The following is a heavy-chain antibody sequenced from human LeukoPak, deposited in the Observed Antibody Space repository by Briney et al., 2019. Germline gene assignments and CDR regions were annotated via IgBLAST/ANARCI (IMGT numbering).Heavy chain of an antibody. CDR3: ARVSVGCSSTSCYTPYNWFDP. J-gene: IGHJ5*02. Sequence: ASVKVSCKVSGYPLTELSMHWVRLAPGKGLEWMGGFNPEDGETIYGQNFQGRVAMTEDTSIDTAYMELSSLRSEDTAVYYCARVSVGCSSTSCYTPYNWFDPWGQGTLVTVSS. V-gene: IGHV1-24*01. CDR2: FNPEDGET. CDR1: GYPLTELS. D-gene: IGHD2-2*02.